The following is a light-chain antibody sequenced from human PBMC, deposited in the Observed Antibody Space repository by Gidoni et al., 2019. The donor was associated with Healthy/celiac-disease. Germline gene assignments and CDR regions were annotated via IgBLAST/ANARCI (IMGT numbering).Light chain of an antibody. Sequence: DIQMTQSPSTLSASVGDRVTITCRASQSISSWLAWYQQKPGKAPNLLIYDASSLESGVPSRFSGSGSGTEFTLTISSLQPDDFATYYCQQLGTFGQGTKVEIK. J-gene: IGKJ1*01. CDR3: QQLGT. V-gene: IGKV1-5*01. CDR2: DAS. CDR1: QSISSW.